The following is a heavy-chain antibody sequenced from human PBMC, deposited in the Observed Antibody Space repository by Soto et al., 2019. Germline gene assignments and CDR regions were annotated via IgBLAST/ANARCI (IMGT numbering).Heavy chain of an antibody. CDR3: ATGRPGPVSTFPLFEY. Sequence: QVQLLESGGGVVQPGRSLRLSCTVSAFSFSTYGMHWVRQAPGKGLEWVAIVWADGATKYYADSVRGRFTISRDNYEYTLYLQMNSLRAEDTAVYYCATGRPGPVSTFPLFEYWGQGTLVTVSS. CDR2: VWADGATK. D-gene: IGHD3-3*02. CDR1: AFSFSTYG. V-gene: IGHV3-33*01. J-gene: IGHJ4*02.